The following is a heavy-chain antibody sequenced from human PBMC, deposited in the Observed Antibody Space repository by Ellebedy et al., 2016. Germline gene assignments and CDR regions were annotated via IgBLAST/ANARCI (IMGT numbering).Heavy chain of an antibody. V-gene: IGHV3-64D*06. J-gene: IGHJ5*02. CDR2: ISSNGGST. CDR1: GFTFSSYA. CDR3: AKEDSGSFSRFNP. Sequence: GESLKISXSASGFTFSSYAMHWVRQAPGKGLEYVSAISSNGGSTYYADSVKGRFTISRDNSKNTLYLQMSSLRAEDTAVYYCAKEDSGSFSRFNPWGQGTLVTVSS. D-gene: IGHD1-26*01.